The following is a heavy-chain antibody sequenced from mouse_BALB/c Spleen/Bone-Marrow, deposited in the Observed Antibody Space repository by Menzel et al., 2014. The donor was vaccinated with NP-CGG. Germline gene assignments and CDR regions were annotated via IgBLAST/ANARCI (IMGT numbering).Heavy chain of an antibody. V-gene: IGHV1-54*01. D-gene: IGHD4-1*01. J-gene: IGHJ3*01. CDR1: GYAFTNYL. Sequence: QVQLQQSGAELVRPGTSVTVSCKASGYAFTNYLIEWVKQRPGQGLEWIGVIYPGSGGINYNEKFRVKATLTADKSSSIVYMQLSSLTSDDSAVYFCARELGRGFAYWGQGTLVTVSA. CDR3: ARELGRGFAY. CDR2: IYPGSGGI.